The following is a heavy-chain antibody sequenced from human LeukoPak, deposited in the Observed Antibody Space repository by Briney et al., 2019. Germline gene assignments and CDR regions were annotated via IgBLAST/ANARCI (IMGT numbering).Heavy chain of an antibody. CDR1: GGTFSSYA. V-gene: IGHV1-69*01. CDR3: ARDGMADKTFYYYYGMDV. CDR2: IIPIFGTA. Sequence: ASVKVSCKASGGTFSSYAISWVRQAPGQGLEWMGGIIPIFGTANYAQKFQGRVTITADESTSTAYMELSSLRSEDTAVYYCARDGMADKTFYYYYGMDVWGQGATVTVAS. D-gene: IGHD5-24*01. J-gene: IGHJ6*02.